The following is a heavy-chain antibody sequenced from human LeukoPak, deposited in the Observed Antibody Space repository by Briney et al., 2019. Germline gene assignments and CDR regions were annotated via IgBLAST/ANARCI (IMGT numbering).Heavy chain of an antibody. D-gene: IGHD3-9*01. J-gene: IGHJ6*02. Sequence: GGSLRLSCAVSGFTFSSYGMHWVRQAPGKGLEWVAVIWYDGSKKYYADSVKGRFTISRDNSKNTLDLQMNSLRAEDTAVYYCARHKSDWLSTGAPMDLWGQGTTVTVSS. CDR3: ARHKSDWLSTGAPMDL. V-gene: IGHV3-33*01. CDR2: IWYDGSKK. CDR1: GFTFSSYG.